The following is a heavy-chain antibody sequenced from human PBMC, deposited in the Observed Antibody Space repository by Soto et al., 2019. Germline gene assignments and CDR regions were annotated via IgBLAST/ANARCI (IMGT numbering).Heavy chain of an antibody. CDR1: GFTLSDHY. Sequence: GGSLRLSCAGSGFTLSDHYIDWVRQAPGKGLEWVGRSRDKAQGYSTAYADSMKGRFTVSRDNAKNSVYLEMNSLSAEDTAVYYCARESEDLTSNFDYWGQGTLVTVSS. CDR2: SRDKAQGYST. CDR3: ARESEDLTSNFDY. J-gene: IGHJ4*02. V-gene: IGHV3-72*01.